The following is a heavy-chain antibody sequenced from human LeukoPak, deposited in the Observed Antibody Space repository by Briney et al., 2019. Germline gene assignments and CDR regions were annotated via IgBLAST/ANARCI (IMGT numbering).Heavy chain of an antibody. D-gene: IGHD3-22*01. CDR2: IYSGGST. V-gene: IGHV3-53*01. CDR3: AREKDYYDSSGYYYFDY. Sequence: GGSLRLSCAASGFTVSSNYMSWVRQAPGKELEWVSVIYSGGSTYYADSVKGRFTISRDNSKNTLYLQMNSLRAEDTAVYYCAREKDYYDSSGYYYFDYWGQGTLVTVSS. CDR1: GFTVSSNY. J-gene: IGHJ4*02.